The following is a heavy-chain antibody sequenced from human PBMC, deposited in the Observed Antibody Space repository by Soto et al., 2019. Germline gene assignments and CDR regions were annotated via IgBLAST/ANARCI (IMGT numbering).Heavy chain of an antibody. CDR3: AKSGIMIVVANSHLDY. J-gene: IGHJ4*02. Sequence: GSLSRSCAAXGFTFSSYAMSWVRQAPGKGLEWVSAISGSGGSTYYADSVKGRFTISRDNSKNTLYLQMNSLRAEDTAVYYCAKSGIMIVVANSHLDYWGQGTRVTVS. CDR1: GFTFSSYA. CDR2: ISGSGGST. V-gene: IGHV3-23*01. D-gene: IGHD3-22*01.